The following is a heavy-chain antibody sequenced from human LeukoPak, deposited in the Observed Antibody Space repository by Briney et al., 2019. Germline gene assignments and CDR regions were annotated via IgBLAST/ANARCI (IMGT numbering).Heavy chain of an antibody. CDR1: GGSISSSSYY. J-gene: IGHJ4*02. CDR2: IYYRGST. D-gene: IGHD3-3*01. Sequence: SETLSLTCTVSGGSISSSSYYWGWIRQPPGKGLEWIGSIYYRGSTYYNPSLKSRVTISVDTSKNQFSLKLSSVTAADTAVYYCARSIADYDFWSGYYNPGGPIDYWGQGTLVTVSS. V-gene: IGHV4-39*01. CDR3: ARSIADYDFWSGYYNPGGPIDY.